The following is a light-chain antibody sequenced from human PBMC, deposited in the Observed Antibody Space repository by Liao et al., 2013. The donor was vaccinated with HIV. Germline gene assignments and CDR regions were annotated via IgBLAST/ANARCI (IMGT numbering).Light chain of an antibody. CDR1: KLGGNY. CDR2: QDN. CDR3: QTWDRSTYV. V-gene: IGLV3-1*01. Sequence: SELTQPPSVSVSPGQTASITCSGEKLGGNYASWYQHKPGQSPVLVIYQDNKRPSGIPERISGSNSGNTATLTISGTQAIDEADYYCQTWDRSTYVFGTGTKVTVL. J-gene: IGLJ1*01.